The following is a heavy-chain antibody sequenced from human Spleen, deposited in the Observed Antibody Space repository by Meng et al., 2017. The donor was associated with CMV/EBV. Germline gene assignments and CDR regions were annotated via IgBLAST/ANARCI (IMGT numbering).Heavy chain of an antibody. J-gene: IGHJ6*02. CDR3: ARDRKSIVVAARGYYYGMDV. CDR2: ISGFNGNT. D-gene: IGHD6-19*01. CDR1: GYTFTSYG. Sequence: ASVKVSCKASGYTFTSYGIAWVRQAPGQGLEWMGWISGFNGNTISAQNFQGRVTMTTDTSTSTAYMQLRGLTSDDTAVYYCARDRKSIVVAARGYYYGMDVWGQGTTVTVSS. V-gene: IGHV1-18*01.